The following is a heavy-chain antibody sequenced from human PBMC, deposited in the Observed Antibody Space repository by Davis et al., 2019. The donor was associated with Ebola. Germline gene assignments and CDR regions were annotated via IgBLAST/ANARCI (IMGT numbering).Heavy chain of an antibody. D-gene: IGHD3-3*01. CDR1: GYTFTSYA. CDR2: INAGNGNT. V-gene: IGHV1-3*01. J-gene: IGHJ6*02. Sequence: AASVKVSCKASGYTFTSYAMHWVRQAPGQRLEWMGWINAGNGNTKYSQKFQGRVTITRDTSASTAYMELSSLRSEDTAVYYCARLTIFGVGSPYDYDGMDVWGQGTTVTVSS. CDR3: ARLTIFGVGSPYDYDGMDV.